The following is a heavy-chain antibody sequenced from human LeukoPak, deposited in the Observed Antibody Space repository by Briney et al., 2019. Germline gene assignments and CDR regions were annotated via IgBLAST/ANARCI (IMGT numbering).Heavy chain of an antibody. CDR1: GYTFTSYY. CDR2: INPSGGST. CDR3: ASIGYSSGWYGPPGGMDV. J-gene: IGHJ6*02. D-gene: IGHD6-19*01. V-gene: IGHV1-46*01. Sequence: ASVKVSCKASGYTFTSYYMHWVRQAPGQGLEWMGIINPSGGSTSYAQKFQGRVTMTRDTSTSTVYMELSSLRSEDTAVYYCASIGYSSGWYGPPGGMDVWGQGTTVTVSS.